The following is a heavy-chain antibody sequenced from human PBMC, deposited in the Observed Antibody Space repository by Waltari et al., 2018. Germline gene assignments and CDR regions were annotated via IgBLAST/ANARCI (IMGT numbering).Heavy chain of an antibody. CDR2: ISYDGSNK. V-gene: IGHV3-30-3*01. CDR3: AREDSGSYRLFGFDY. CDR1: GFTFSSYA. J-gene: IGHJ4*02. D-gene: IGHD1-26*01. Sequence: QVQLVESGGGVVQPGRSLRLSCAASGFTFSSYAMHWVRKAPGKGLEWVAVISYDGSNKYYADSVKGRFTISRDNSKNTLYLQMNSLRAEDTAVYYCAREDSGSYRLFGFDYWGQGTLVTVSS.